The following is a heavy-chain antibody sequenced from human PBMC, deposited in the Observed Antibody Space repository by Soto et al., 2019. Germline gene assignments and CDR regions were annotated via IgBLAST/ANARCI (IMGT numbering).Heavy chain of an antibody. V-gene: IGHV3-74*01. J-gene: IGHJ4*02. D-gene: IGHD3-10*01. CDR3: AADLVAGSGSLGH. CDR1: GFTFSSRW. CDR2: IRHDGADS. Sequence: EVQLVESGGGSAQPGGSLRLSCAASGFTFSSRWMHWVRQDPGKGLQWVLRIRHDGADSNYADFVGGRFTISSDNTKNTLHLQMNSLRAEDTAVYLCAADLVAGSGSLGHWGQGTLVTVSS.